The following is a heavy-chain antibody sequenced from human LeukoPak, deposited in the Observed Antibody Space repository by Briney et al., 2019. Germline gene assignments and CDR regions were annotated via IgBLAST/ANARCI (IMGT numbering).Heavy chain of an antibody. CDR1: GGSISSYY. V-gene: IGHV4-59*01. D-gene: IGHD4-17*01. CDR2: ISYIGST. Sequence: SETLSLTCTVSGGSISSYYWSWIRQPPGKGLEWIGYISYIGSTNYNPSLKSRVTISVDTSKNQFSLKLSSLTAADTAVYYCARVSPNTVTTLQYFDYWGQGTLVTVSS. J-gene: IGHJ4*02. CDR3: ARVSPNTVTTLQYFDY.